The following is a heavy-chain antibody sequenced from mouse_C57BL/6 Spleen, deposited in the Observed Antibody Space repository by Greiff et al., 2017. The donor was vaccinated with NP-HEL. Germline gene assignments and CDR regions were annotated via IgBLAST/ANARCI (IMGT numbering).Heavy chain of an antibody. CDR3: ARGDYYGSSWDYYAMDY. CDR1: GYTFTSYW. V-gene: IGHV1-52*01. D-gene: IGHD1-1*01. CDR2: IDPSDSET. Sequence: QVQLQQPGAELVRPGSSVKLSCKASGYTFTSYWMHWVKQRPIQGLEWIGNIDPSDSETHYNQKFKYKATLTVDKSSSTAYMQLSSLTSEDSAVYYCARGDYYGSSWDYYAMDYWGQGTSVTVSS. J-gene: IGHJ4*01.